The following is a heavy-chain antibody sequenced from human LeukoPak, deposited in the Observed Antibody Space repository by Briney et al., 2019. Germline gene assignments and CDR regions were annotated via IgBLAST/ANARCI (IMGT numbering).Heavy chain of an antibody. CDR3: ARVDSSGYYYVSNWFDP. V-gene: IGHV3-33*01. CDR2: IWYDGSNK. D-gene: IGHD3-22*01. J-gene: IGHJ5*02. Sequence: GGSLRLSCAASGFTFSSYGMHWVRQAPGKGLEWVAVIWYDGSNKYYAGSVKGRFTISRDNSKNTLYLQMNSLRAEDTAVYYCARVDSSGYYYVSNWFDPWGQGTLVTVSS. CDR1: GFTFSSYG.